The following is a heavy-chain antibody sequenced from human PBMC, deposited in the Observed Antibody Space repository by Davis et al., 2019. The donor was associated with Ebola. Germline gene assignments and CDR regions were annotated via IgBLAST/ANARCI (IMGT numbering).Heavy chain of an antibody. CDR2: IWFDGRNA. D-gene: IGHD6-19*01. CDR1: GLTFSRYG. Sequence: GESLKISCVASGLTFSRYGMHWVRQTPGKGLEWVAFIWFDGRNAHYIDSVKGRFTISRDNSKNTLHLQMNSLRVEDTAIYYCAKDTSNVWFDVWGQGTMVTVSS. CDR3: AKDTSNVWFDV. J-gene: IGHJ3*01. V-gene: IGHV3-30*02.